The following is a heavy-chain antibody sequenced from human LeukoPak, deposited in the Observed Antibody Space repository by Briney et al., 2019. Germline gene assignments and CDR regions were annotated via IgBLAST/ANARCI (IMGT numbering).Heavy chain of an antibody. V-gene: IGHV3-23*01. CDR2: ISGSGGST. J-gene: IGHJ4*02. CDR1: GFTFSSYA. CDR3: ACGGITIFGVVIKPLDY. Sequence: PGGSLRLSCAASGFTFSSYAMSWVRQAPGKGLEWVSAISGSGGSTYYADSVKGRFTISRDNSKNTLYLQMNSLRAEDTAVYYCACGGITIFGVVIKPLDYWGQGTLVTVSS. D-gene: IGHD3-3*01.